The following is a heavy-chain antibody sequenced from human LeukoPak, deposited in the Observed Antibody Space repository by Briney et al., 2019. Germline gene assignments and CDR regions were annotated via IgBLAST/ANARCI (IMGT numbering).Heavy chain of an antibody. CDR3: ARGGGGYCSSTSCYRWFDP. CDR1: GYTFSDYG. V-gene: IGHV1-18*01. J-gene: IGHJ5*02. CDR2: ISVYDGNT. D-gene: IGHD2-2*01. Sequence: ASVKVSCKASGYTFSDYGITWVRQAPGQGLEWMGWISVYDGNTNYAQKFQGRVTMTTDTSTSTAYMELRSLRSDDTAVYYCARGGGGYCSSTSCYRWFDPWGQGTLVTVSS.